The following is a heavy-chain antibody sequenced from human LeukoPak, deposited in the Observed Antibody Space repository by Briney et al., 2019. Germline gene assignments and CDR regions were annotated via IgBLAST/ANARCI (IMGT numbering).Heavy chain of an antibody. J-gene: IGHJ6*03. CDR1: GFTFSSYW. CDR2: INSDGSST. D-gene: IGHD7-27*01. CDR3: ARAGGLGIQNYYYYMDA. V-gene: IGHV3-74*01. Sequence: GGSLRLSCAAYGFTFSSYWRSWVRQAPGKGLVWVSRINSDGSSTSYADSVKGRFTISRDNAKNTLYLQMNSLRAEDTAVYYCARAGGLGIQNYYYYMDAWGKGTTVTVSS.